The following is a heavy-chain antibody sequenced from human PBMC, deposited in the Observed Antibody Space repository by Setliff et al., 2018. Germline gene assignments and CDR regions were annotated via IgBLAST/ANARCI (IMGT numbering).Heavy chain of an antibody. Sequence: PGGSLRLSCAASGFTVSSNYMSWVRQAPGKGPEYVSIIYTDGTTYYTDSVKGRFTISRDNSKNTLYLQLNSLRAEDTAVYYCVRGLPFDYWGQGTLVTVSS. CDR1: GFTVSSNY. CDR2: IYTDGTT. V-gene: IGHV3-66*01. J-gene: IGHJ4*02. CDR3: VRGLPFDY.